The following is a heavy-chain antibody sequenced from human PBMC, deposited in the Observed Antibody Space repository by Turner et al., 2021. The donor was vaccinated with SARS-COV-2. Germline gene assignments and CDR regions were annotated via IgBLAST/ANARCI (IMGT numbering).Heavy chain of an antibody. Sequence: EVQLLESVGGVVQPGGSLRLSCAASGFTFSSYAMSWVRQAPGKGLEWVSAISGSGGSTYYADSVKGRFTISRDNSKNTLYLQMNSLRAEDTAVYYCAKDEYGDYGVGDYWGQGTLVTVSS. V-gene: IGHV3-23*01. D-gene: IGHD4-17*01. CDR1: GFTFSSYA. J-gene: IGHJ4*02. CDR3: AKDEYGDYGVGDY. CDR2: ISGSGGST.